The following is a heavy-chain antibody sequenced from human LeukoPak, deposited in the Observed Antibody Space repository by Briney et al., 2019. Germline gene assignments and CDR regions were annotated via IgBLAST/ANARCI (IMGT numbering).Heavy chain of an antibody. CDR1: GGSFSDYY. CDR2: INHSGST. V-gene: IGHV4-34*01. D-gene: IGHD3-22*01. J-gene: IGHJ4*02. CDR3: ASWGGYDSSAYYGGFFVG. Sequence: KPSETLSLTCAVYGGSFSDYYWSWVRQPPGKGLEWIGEINHSGSTNYNPSLKSRVTISIDTSKNQFSLKLSSVTAADTAVHYCASWGGYDSSAYYGGFFVGWGQVTRVTVSS.